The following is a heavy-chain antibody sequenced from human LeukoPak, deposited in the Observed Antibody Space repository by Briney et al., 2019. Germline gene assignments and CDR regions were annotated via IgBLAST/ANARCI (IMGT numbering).Heavy chain of an antibody. V-gene: IGHV3-23*01. D-gene: IGHD6-19*01. CDR3: ARLYSSGWDSDY. CDR2: ISGSGGSA. CDR1: GFTFSNYA. J-gene: IGHJ4*02. Sequence: GGSLRLSCAASGFTFSNYAMSWVRQAPGKGLEWVSSISGSGGSAYYADSVKGLFTISRDNSKNTLYLQMNSLRAEDTAVYYCARLYSSGWDSDYWGQGTLVTVSS.